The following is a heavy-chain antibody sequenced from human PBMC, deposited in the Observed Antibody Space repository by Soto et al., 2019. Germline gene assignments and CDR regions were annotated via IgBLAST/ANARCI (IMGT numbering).Heavy chain of an antibody. V-gene: IGHV1-69*13. D-gene: IGHD6-19*01. Sequence: SVKVSCKASGYTFTGYYMHWVRQAPGQGLEWMGGIIPIFGTANYAQKFQGRVTITADESTSTAYMELSSLRSEDTAVYYCARDSAVAVCHPLPYNWFDPWGQGTLVTVSS. CDR2: IIPIFGTA. CDR1: GYTFTGYY. CDR3: ARDSAVAVCHPLPYNWFDP. J-gene: IGHJ5*02.